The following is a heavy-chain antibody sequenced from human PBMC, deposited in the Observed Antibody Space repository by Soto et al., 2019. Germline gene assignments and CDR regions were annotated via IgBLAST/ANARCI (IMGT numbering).Heavy chain of an antibody. J-gene: IGHJ4*02. Sequence: QVQLVESGGGVVQPGRSLRLSCAASGFTFSSYGMHWVRQAPGKGLEWVAVIWYDGSNKYYADSVKGRFTISRDNSKNPLYLQMNSLRAEDTAVYYCAANYDSSGYYSWGQGTLVTVSS. CDR3: AANYDSSGYYS. CDR1: GFTFSSYG. CDR2: IWYDGSNK. V-gene: IGHV3-33*01. D-gene: IGHD3-22*01.